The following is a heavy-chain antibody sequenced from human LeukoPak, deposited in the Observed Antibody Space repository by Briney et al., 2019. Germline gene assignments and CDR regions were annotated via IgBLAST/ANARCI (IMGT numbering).Heavy chain of an antibody. Sequence: SETLSLTCTVSGDSVSSGSYYWGWLRQPPGKGLEWIGNMMYSGNTYHNPSLKSRVFMSVDRSKNQFSLELNSVTAADTAVYYCARLPLLDHSGYYSIWGQGTLVTVSS. CDR3: ARLPLLDHSGYYSI. V-gene: IGHV4-39*01. CDR1: GDSVSSGSYY. J-gene: IGHJ4*02. D-gene: IGHD3-22*01. CDR2: MMYSGNT.